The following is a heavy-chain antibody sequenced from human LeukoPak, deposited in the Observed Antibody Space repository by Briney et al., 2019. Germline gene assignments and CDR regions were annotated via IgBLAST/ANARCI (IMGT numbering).Heavy chain of an antibody. V-gene: IGHV4-59*01. CDR2: IYYSGST. J-gene: IGHJ4*02. CDR1: GGSISSYY. Sequence: SETLSLTCTVSGGSISSYYWSWIRQPPGKGLQWIGYIYYSGSTNYNPSLKSRVTISVETSKNQFSLKLSSVTAADTAVYYCARGVGKRFDYWGQGTLVTVSS. D-gene: IGHD1-26*01. CDR3: ARGVGKRFDY.